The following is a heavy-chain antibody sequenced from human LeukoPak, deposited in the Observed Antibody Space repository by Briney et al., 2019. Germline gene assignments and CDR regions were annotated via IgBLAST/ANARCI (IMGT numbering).Heavy chain of an antibody. J-gene: IGHJ4*02. Sequence: GGSLRLSCAASGFTFSSYAMSWVRQAPGKGLEWVSAISGSGGSTYYADSVKGRFTISRDNSKNTLYLQMNSLRAEDTAAYYCARALNYYDSSGYYYVGYFDYWGQGTLVTVSS. D-gene: IGHD3-22*01. V-gene: IGHV3-23*01. CDR2: ISGSGGST. CDR3: ARALNYYDSSGYYYVGYFDY. CDR1: GFTFSSYA.